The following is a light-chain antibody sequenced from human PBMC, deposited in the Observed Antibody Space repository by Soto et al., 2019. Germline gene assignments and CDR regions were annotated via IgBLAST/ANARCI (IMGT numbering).Light chain of an antibody. Sequence: DIQMTQSPSSLSASVGDRVTITCLASQSISSYLNWYQQKPGKAPKLLIYAGSSLQSGVPSRFSGSGSGTDFTLTISSLQPEDFATYYCQQSYSTPPTFGQGTKVDI. V-gene: IGKV1-39*01. J-gene: IGKJ1*01. CDR1: QSISSY. CDR3: QQSYSTPPT. CDR2: AGS.